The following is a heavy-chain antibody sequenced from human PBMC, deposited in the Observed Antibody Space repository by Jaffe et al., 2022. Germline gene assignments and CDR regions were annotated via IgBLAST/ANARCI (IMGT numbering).Heavy chain of an antibody. J-gene: IGHJ6*03. CDR1: GFTFSSYA. D-gene: IGHD6-19*01. V-gene: IGHV3-23*01. Sequence: EVQLLESGGGLVQPGGSLRLSCAASGFTFSSYAMSWVRQAPGKGLEWVSAISGSGGSTYYADSVKGRFTISRDNSKNTLYLQMNSLRAEDTAVYYCAKGYSSGPYYYYYMDVWGKGTTVTVSS. CDR3: AKGYSSGPYYYYYMDV. CDR2: ISGSGGST.